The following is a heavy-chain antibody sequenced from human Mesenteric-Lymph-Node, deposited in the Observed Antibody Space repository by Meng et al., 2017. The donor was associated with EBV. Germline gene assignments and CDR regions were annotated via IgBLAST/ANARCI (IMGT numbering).Heavy chain of an antibody. D-gene: IGHD5-18*01. Sequence: ESGPRRLTPSQPLSLTCACSGGPIRVGAYYWSRSRQPPGKGLASIVYSYYSGSTYYNPSLRSRVTMSVDTSKNQFSLKLSSVTAADTAVYYWPRGYSYASFGLDYWGQGALVTVSS. CDR1: GGPIRVGAYY. J-gene: IGHJ4*02. V-gene: IGHV4-30-4*01. CDR3: PRGYSYASFGLDY. CDR2: SYYSGST.